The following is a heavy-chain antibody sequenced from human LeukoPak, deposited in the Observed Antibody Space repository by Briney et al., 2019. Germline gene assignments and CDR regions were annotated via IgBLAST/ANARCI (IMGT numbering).Heavy chain of an antibody. V-gene: IGHV3-23*01. Sequence: GGSLRLSCAASGFTFSNYAMSWVRQAPGKGLEWVSAISGSGDTTYYADSVKGRFTISRDNSKNTLYLQTNSLRAEDTAVYYCAKKRGHSENGGYFDLWGRGTLVTVSS. D-gene: IGHD1-26*01. J-gene: IGHJ2*01. CDR1: GFTFSNYA. CDR3: AKKRGHSENGGYFDL. CDR2: ISGSGDTT.